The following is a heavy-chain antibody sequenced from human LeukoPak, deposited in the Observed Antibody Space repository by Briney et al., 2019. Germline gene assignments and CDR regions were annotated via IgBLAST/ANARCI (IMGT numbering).Heavy chain of an antibody. V-gene: IGHV3-74*01. Sequence: PGGSLRLSCAASGFTFSSYWMHWVRQAPGKGLVWVSRINSDGSSTSYADSAKGRFTISRDNAKNSLYLQMNSLRAEDTAVYYCARVLVNGGYDSHYFDYWGQGTLVTVSS. CDR1: GFTFSSYW. J-gene: IGHJ4*02. CDR2: INSDGSST. D-gene: IGHD5-12*01. CDR3: ARVLVNGGYDSHYFDY.